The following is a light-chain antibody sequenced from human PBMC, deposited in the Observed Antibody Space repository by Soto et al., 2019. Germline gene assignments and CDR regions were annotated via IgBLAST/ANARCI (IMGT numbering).Light chain of an antibody. CDR3: MQALQTPNT. CDR1: QSLLHSNGYNY. J-gene: IGKJ5*01. V-gene: IGKV2-28*01. CDR2: LGS. Sequence: DIVMTQSPLSLPVTPGEPASISCRSSQSLLHSNGYNYLDWYLQKPGQSPQLLIYLGSNRASGVPDRCSGRGSGTDFTLKISRVEAEDVGVYYCMQALQTPNTFGQGTRLEIK.